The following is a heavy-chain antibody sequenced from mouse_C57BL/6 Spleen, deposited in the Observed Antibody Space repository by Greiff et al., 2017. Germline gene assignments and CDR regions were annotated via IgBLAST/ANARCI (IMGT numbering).Heavy chain of an antibody. CDR1: GYTFTSYW. CDR3: ASRYYGSSYWYFDV. J-gene: IGHJ1*03. V-gene: IGHV1-64*01. CDR2: IHPNSGST. D-gene: IGHD1-1*01. Sequence: QVQLQQPGAELVKPGASVKLSCKASGYTFTSYWMHWVKQRPGQGLEWIGMIHPNSGSTNYNEKFKSKATLTVDKSSSTASMQLSSLTSEDSAVYYCASRYYGSSYWYFDVWGTGTTVTVSS.